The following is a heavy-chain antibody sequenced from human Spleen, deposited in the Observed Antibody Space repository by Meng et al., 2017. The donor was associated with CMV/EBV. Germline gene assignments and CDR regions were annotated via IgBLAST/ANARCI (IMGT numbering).Heavy chain of an antibody. V-gene: IGHV3-9*01. D-gene: IGHD5-12*01. CDR1: GFTFDDYA. CDR3: AKEGLPRGDYYYYGMDV. Sequence: GGSLRLSCAASGFTFDDYAMHWVRQAPGKGLEWVSGISWNSVSIAYADSVKGRFTITRDDTENSLYLQMNGLRPEDTAMYYCAKEGLPRGDYYYYGMDVWGQGTTVTVSS. J-gene: IGHJ6*02. CDR2: ISWNSVSI.